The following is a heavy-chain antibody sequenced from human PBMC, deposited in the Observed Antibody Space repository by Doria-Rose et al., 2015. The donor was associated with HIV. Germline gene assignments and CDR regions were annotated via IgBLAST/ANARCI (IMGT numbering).Heavy chain of an antibody. CDR3: ARIKSSRWYHKYYFDF. J-gene: IGHJ4*02. CDR2: IFSDDER. Sequence: QVTLKESGPVLVKPTKTLTLTCTVSGVSLSSPGMGVSWIRQPPGKALEWLANIFSDDERSYKTSLKSRLTISRGTSKSRVVLTMTDMGPVDTATYYCARIKSSRWYHKYYFDFWGQGTLVIVSA. V-gene: IGHV2-26*01. CDR1: GVSLSSPGMG. D-gene: IGHD6-13*01.